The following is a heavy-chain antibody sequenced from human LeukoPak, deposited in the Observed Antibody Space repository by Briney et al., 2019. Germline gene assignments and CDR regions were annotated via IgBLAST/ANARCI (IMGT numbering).Heavy chain of an antibody. Sequence: SETLSLTCTVSGDSISTYYWSWIRQPPGKGLEWIGYIYYTGSTNYNPSLKSRVTISVDTSKNQFSLKLSSVTAADTAVYYCARSYGGNPDYWGQGTLITVSS. CDR1: GDSISTYY. CDR3: ARSYGGNPDY. CDR2: IYYTGST. J-gene: IGHJ4*02. V-gene: IGHV4-59*08. D-gene: IGHD4-23*01.